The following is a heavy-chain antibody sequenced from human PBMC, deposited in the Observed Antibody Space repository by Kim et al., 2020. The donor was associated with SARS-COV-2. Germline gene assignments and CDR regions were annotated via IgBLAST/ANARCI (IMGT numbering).Heavy chain of an antibody. D-gene: IGHD2-15*01. CDR1: GFTFSSYG. Sequence: GSLRLSCAASGFTFSSYGMHWVRQAPGKGLEWVAVISYDGSNKYYADSVKGRFTISRDNSKNTLYLQMNSLRAEDTAVYYCAKDFLGGWSVYYFDYWGQGTLVTVSS. J-gene: IGHJ4*02. CDR2: ISYDGSNK. V-gene: IGHV3-30*18. CDR3: AKDFLGGWSVYYFDY.